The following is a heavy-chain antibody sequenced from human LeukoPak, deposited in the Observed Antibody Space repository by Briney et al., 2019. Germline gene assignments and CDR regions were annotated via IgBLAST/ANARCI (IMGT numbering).Heavy chain of an antibody. V-gene: IGHV3-23*01. CDR1: GVAFSNYA. CDR2: ISERGDGT. Sequence: GGSLRLSCAASGVAFSNYAMSWVRQAPGKGLEWVAAISERGDGTYYAGSMKGRFTISRDNAKNMVYLQIYSLRAEDTAIYYCAKDIAQGYTFGSIEQDYWGQGTLVTVSS. CDR3: AKDIAQGYTFGSIEQDY. J-gene: IGHJ4*02. D-gene: IGHD5-18*01.